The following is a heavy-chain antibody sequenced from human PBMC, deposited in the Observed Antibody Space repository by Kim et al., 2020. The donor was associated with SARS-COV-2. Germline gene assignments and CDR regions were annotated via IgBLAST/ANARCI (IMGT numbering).Heavy chain of an antibody. J-gene: IGHJ3*02. CDR3: ARDRCYDFWSGYCTDAFDI. D-gene: IGHD3-3*01. Sequence: GGSLRLSCAASGFTFSSYWMSWVRQAPGKGLEWVANIKQDGSEKYYVDSVMGRFTISRDNAKNSLYLQMNSLRAEDTAVYYCARDRCYDFWSGYCTDAFDIWGQGTMVTVSS. CDR2: IKQDGSEK. CDR1: GFTFSSYW. V-gene: IGHV3-7*01.